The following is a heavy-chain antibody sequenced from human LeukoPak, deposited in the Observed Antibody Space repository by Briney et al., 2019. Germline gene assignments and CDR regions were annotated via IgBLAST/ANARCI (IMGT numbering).Heavy chain of an antibody. CDR2: FDPEDGET. CDR3: ATVRRNYDFWSGLVY. CDR1: GYTLTELS. D-gene: IGHD3-3*01. V-gene: IGHV1-24*01. J-gene: IGHJ4*02. Sequence: ASVKVSCKVSGYTLTELSMHWVRQAPGKGLEWMGGFDPEDGETIYAQKFQGRVTMTEDTSTDTAYMELSSPRSEDTAVYYCATVRRNYDFWSGLVYWGQGTLVTVSS.